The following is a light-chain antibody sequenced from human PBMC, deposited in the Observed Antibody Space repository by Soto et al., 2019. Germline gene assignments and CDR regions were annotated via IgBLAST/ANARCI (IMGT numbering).Light chain of an antibody. CDR1: QSILYSSNDKNY. CDR2: WAS. J-gene: IGKJ2*02. V-gene: IGKV4-1*01. Sequence: DIVMTQSPDSLAVSLGERATINCKSSQSILYSSNDKNYLAWYQQKPGQPPKLLIYWASTRESGVPDRFGGSGSGTDFTLTISSLQAEDVAVYYCQQYYTTPPSTFGQGTKLEIK. CDR3: QQYYTTPPST.